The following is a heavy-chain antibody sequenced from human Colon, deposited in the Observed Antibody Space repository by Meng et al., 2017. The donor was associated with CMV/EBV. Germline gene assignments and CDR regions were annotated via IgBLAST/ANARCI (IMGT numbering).Heavy chain of an antibody. CDR2: IKQDGSEK. CDR3: ARPARGSTNYY. V-gene: IGHV3-7*01. D-gene: IGHD6-13*01. Sequence: GESLKISCATSGFTFSEYWMSWVRQAPGKGLEWVANIKQDGSEKYYVDSVKGRFTISRDNAKNSVSLQMNGLRAEDTAVYYCARPARGSTNYYWGQGTLVTVSS. J-gene: IGHJ4*02. CDR1: GFTFSEYW.